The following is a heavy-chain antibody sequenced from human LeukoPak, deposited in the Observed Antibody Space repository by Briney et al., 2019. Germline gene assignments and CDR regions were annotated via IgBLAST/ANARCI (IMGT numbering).Heavy chain of an antibody. CDR2: IYSEGTT. V-gene: IGHV3-53*01. CDR1: GFTVGSSY. Sequence: GGSLRLSCTGSGFTVGSSYMSWVRRAPGKGLEWVSLIYSEGTTYYADSVKGRFTISRDTSKNTLYLQMNSLRADDTAVYYCARESRLRRENYYYGLDVWGQGTTVTVSS. CDR3: ARESRLRRENYYYGLDV. J-gene: IGHJ6*02. D-gene: IGHD1-26*01.